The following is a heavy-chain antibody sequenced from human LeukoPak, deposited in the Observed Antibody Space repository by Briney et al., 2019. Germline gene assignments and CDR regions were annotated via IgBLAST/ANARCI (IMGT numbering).Heavy chain of an antibody. J-gene: IGHJ4*02. CDR2: ISGSGGST. V-gene: IGHV3-23*01. D-gene: IGHD5-18*01. Sequence: PGGSLRLSCAASGFTFSSYWMSWVRQAPGKGLEWVSAISGSGGSTYYADSVKGRFTISRDNSKNTLYLQMNSLRAEDTAVYYCAGRNGGYSYGYFDYWGQGTLVTVSS. CDR3: AGRNGGYSYGYFDY. CDR1: GFTFSSYW.